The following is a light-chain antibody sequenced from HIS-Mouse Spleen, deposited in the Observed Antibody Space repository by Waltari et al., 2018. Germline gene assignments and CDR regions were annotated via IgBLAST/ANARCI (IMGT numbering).Light chain of an antibody. Sequence: SYELTQPPSVSVSPGQTARITCSGDALPNKYAYWYQQKSGHAPVLVIYEDSKRPSGIPEGFSGSSSGTMATLTISGAQVEDEADYYCYSTDSSGNHRVFGGGTKLTVL. CDR1: ALPNKY. CDR3: YSTDSSGNHRV. CDR2: EDS. J-gene: IGLJ2*01. V-gene: IGLV3-10*01.